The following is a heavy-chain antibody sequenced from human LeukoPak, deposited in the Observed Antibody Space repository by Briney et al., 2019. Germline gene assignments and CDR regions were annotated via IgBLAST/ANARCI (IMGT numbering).Heavy chain of an antibody. CDR1: GFTFNNYV. V-gene: IGHV3-21*01. CDR3: GRDRPNDY. J-gene: IGHJ4*02. D-gene: IGHD6-6*01. CDR2: ISSSSSYI. Sequence: GGSLRLSCAASGFTFNNYVMNWVRQAPGKGLEWVSSISSSSSYIFYADSVKGRFTISRDNPKNSLYLQMNSLRAEDTAVYYCGRDRPNDYWGQGTLVTVSS.